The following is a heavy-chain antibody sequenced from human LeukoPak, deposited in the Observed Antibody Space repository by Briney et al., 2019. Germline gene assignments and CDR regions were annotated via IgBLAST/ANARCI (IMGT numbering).Heavy chain of an antibody. CDR3: ARNYDSSGYYWYFDL. D-gene: IGHD3-22*01. CDR2: IKQDGSEK. V-gene: IGHV3-7*01. J-gene: IGHJ2*01. Sequence: GGSLRLSCAASGFTFSSYWMSWVRQAPGKGLEWVANIKQDGSEKYYVDSVKGRFTISRDNAKNSLYLQMNSLRAEDTAVYYCARNYDSSGYYWYFDLWGRGTLVTVSP. CDR1: GFTFSSYW.